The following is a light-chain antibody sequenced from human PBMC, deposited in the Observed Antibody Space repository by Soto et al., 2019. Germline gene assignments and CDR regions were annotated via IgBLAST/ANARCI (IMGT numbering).Light chain of an antibody. J-gene: IGKJ1*01. CDR2: DAS. Sequence: DNQLTQSPSSLSASVGDRVTITCRASPSISRWLAWYQQKPGKAPKLLIYDASSLESGVPSRFSGSGSGTEFSLTISSLQPDDFATYYCQQYSTFWTFGQGSKVAIK. CDR3: QQYSTFWT. CDR1: PSISRW. V-gene: IGKV1-5*01.